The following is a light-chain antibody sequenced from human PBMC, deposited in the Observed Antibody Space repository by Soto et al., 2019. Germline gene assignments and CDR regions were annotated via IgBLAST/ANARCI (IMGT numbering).Light chain of an antibody. J-gene: IGKJ1*01. CDR1: QGISSY. CDR2: KAS. CDR3: QQYNIYSWT. Sequence: AIRMTQSPSSFSASTGDRVTITCRASQGISSYLAWYQQKPGKAPNLLIYKASSLESGVPSRFSGSESGTEFTLTISSLQPDDFATYYCQQYNIYSWTFGQGTKVDIK. V-gene: IGKV1-8*01.